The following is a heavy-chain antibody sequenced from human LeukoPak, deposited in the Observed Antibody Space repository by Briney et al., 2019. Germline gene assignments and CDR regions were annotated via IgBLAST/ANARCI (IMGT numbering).Heavy chain of an antibody. V-gene: IGHV3-72*01. CDR1: GFTFSDHY. CDR2: TRNKANSYTT. D-gene: IGHD4-17*01. Sequence: GGSLRLSCAASGFTFSDHYMDWVRQAPGMGLEWVGRTRNKANSYTTEYAASVKGRFTISRDDSKNSLYLQMNSLKTEDTAVYYCARLADYVAFDIWGQGTMVTVSP. J-gene: IGHJ3*02. CDR3: ARLADYVAFDI.